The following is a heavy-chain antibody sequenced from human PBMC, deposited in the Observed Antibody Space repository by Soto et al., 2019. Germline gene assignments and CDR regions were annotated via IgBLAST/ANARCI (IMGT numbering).Heavy chain of an antibody. CDR3: ATLSIVATRGAFDI. CDR1: GYTLTELS. V-gene: IGHV1-24*01. Sequence: GASVKVSCKVSGYTLTELSMHWVRQAPGKGLEWMGGFDPEDGETIYAQKFQGRVTMTEDTSTDTAYMELSSLRSEDTAVYYCATLSIVATRGAFDIWGQGTMVTVSS. CDR2: FDPEDGET. D-gene: IGHD5-12*01. J-gene: IGHJ3*02.